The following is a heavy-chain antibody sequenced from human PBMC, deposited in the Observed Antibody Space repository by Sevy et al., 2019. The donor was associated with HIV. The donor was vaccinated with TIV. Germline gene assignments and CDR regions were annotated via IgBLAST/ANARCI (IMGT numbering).Heavy chain of an antibody. Sequence: GGSLRLSCAASGFTFSNYGMNWVRQAPGGGLEWVATIGGDGDITHYADSVKGRFTISRDNFKNTLHLQLNNLRGDDTAIYFCAKVLSFSPRSIPAAVLDYWGREPWSPSPQ. D-gene: IGHD2-2*01. CDR1: GFTFSNYG. V-gene: IGHV3-23*01. CDR2: IGGDGDIT. J-gene: IGHJ4*02. CDR3: AKVLSFSPRSIPAAVLDY.